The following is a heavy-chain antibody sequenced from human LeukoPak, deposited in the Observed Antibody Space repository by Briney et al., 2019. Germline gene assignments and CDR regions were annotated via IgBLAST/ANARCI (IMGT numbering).Heavy chain of an antibody. CDR1: GFTFSSYA. CDR3: AKVSPVYDYVWGSYDRYYFDY. J-gene: IGHJ4*02. Sequence: HPGGSLRLSCAASGFTFSSYAMSWVRQAPGKGLEWVSAISGSGGSTYYADSVKGRFTISRDNSKNTLYLQMNSLRAEDTAVYYCAKVSPVYDYVWGSYDRYYFDYWGQGTLVTVSS. CDR2: ISGSGGST. V-gene: IGHV3-23*01. D-gene: IGHD3-16*01.